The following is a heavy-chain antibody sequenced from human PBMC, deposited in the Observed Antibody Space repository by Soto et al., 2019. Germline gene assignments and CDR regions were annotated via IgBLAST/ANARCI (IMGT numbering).Heavy chain of an antibody. J-gene: IGHJ4*02. CDR3: AKDHNGRYFDWLLEYYFDY. V-gene: IGHV3-48*01. D-gene: IGHD3-9*01. Sequence: GGSLRLSCAASGFTFSSYSMNWVRQAPGKGLEWVSYISCSGGTIYYADSVKGRFTISRDNSKNTLYLQMNSLRAEDTAVYYCAKDHNGRYFDWLLEYYFDYWGQGTLVTVSS. CDR2: ISCSGGTI. CDR1: GFTFSSYS.